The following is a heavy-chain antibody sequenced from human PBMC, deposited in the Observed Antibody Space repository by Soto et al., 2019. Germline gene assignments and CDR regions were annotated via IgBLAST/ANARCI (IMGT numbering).Heavy chain of an antibody. CDR1: RGTFSSYA. V-gene: IGHV1-69*01. J-gene: IGHJ4*02. Sequence: QVQLVQSGAEVKKPGSSVKISCKASRGTFSSYAISWVRQAPGQGLEWMGGIIPILGTANYAQKFQGRVAITADESTSVAYMELSSVRAEDTAVYYCASGDQYGGSCYYVDYWGQGTLVTVSS. CDR3: ASGDQYGGSCYYVDY. D-gene: IGHD2-15*01. CDR2: IIPILGTA.